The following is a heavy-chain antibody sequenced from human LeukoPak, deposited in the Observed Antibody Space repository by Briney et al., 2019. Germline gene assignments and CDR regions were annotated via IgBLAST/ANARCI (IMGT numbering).Heavy chain of an antibody. CDR1: GGSISSYY. CDR2: IYTRGST. CDR3: ARGVWDDSSGYYNWFDP. D-gene: IGHD3-22*01. J-gene: IGHJ5*02. Sequence: RPSETLSLTCTVSGGSISSYYWSWIRQPAGKGREWIGRIYTRGSTNYSPSLKRRVTMSVDTSKNQFSLKLSSVTAADTAVYYCARGVWDDSSGYYNWFDPWGQGTLVTVSS. V-gene: IGHV4-4*07.